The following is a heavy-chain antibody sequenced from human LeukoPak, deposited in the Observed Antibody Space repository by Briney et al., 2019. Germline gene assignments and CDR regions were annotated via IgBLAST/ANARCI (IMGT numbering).Heavy chain of an antibody. CDR2: INDDGRTT. CDR3: TRGREGNYGLFDS. CDR1: GFTFSNYS. J-gene: IGHJ4*02. Sequence: GGSLRLSCAASGFTFSNYSMNWVRQAPGKGLVRVSRINDDGRTTNYADSVKGRFTISRDNAKNTVYLQMSSLRAEDTAVYYCTRGREGNYGLFDSWGQGTLVTLSS. D-gene: IGHD3-10*01. V-gene: IGHV3-74*01.